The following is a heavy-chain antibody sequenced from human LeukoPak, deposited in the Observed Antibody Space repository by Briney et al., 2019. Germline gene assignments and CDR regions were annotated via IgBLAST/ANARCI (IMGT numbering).Heavy chain of an antibody. V-gene: IGHV3-33*06. CDR2: IWYDGSNK. D-gene: IGHD3-22*01. Sequence: GRSLRLSCAASGFTSSSYGMHWVRQAPGKGLEWVAVIWYDGSNKYYADSVKGRFTISRDNSKNTLYLQMNSLRAEDTAVYYCAKDYNYDSSGLTGYWGQGTLVTVSS. CDR3: AKDYNYDSSGLTGY. J-gene: IGHJ4*02. CDR1: GFTSSSYG.